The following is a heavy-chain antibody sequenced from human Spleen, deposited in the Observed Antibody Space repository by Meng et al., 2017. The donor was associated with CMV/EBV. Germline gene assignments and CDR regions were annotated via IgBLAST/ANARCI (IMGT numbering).Heavy chain of an antibody. CDR2: IQYNGGNK. V-gene: IGHV3-30*02. CDR1: GFTFSNYN. Sequence: GESLKISCAASGFTFSNYNMHWVRQAPGKGLEWVAFIQYNGGNKYYEDSVKGRFTISRDTSKNTLYLQMNNLRSEDTAVYYCATYDFWSGHPPLWGQGTMVTVSS. D-gene: IGHD3-3*01. J-gene: IGHJ3*01. CDR3: ATYDFWSGHPPL.